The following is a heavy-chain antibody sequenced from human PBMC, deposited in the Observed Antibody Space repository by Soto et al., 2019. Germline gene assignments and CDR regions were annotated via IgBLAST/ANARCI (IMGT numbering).Heavy chain of an antibody. J-gene: IGHJ5*02. Sequence: GGSLRLSCAASGFTFSGSAIHWVRQAPGKGLEWVANIKEDGSEKNYVDSVRGRFTISRDNAKNSLSLQMNSLRAEDTAVYYCLCQTIDPWGQGTLVTVSS. CDR3: LCQTIDP. CDR1: GFTFSGSA. CDR2: IKEDGSEK. D-gene: IGHD3-10*02. V-gene: IGHV3-7*02.